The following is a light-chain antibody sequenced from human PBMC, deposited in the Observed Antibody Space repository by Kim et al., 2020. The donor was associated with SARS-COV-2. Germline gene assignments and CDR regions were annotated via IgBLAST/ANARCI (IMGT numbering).Light chain of an antibody. Sequence: NFMLTQPHSVSESPGKTVTISCTRSGGSIASNYVQWYQQRPGSAPTTVIYEDNRRSSGVPDRFTGSIDSSSNSASLTISGLETEDEADYYCHSYDSDTVGFGGGTQLTVL. CDR3: HSYDSDTVG. J-gene: IGLJ2*01. V-gene: IGLV6-57*03. CDR2: EDN. CDR1: GGSIASNY.